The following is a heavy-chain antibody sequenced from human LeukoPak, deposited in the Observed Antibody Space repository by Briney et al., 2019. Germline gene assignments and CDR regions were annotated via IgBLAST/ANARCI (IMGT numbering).Heavy chain of an antibody. J-gene: IGHJ5*02. CDR1: GGSFSGYY. CDR2: INHSGST. Sequence: SETLSLTCAVYGGSFSGYYWSWIRQPPGKGLEWIGEINHSGSTNYNPSLKSRVTISVDTSMNQFSLKLSSVTAADTAVYYCARGPLRHYYDSSGYSVPNWFDPWGQGTLVTVSS. CDR3: ARGPLRHYYDSSGYSVPNWFDP. D-gene: IGHD3-22*01. V-gene: IGHV4-34*01.